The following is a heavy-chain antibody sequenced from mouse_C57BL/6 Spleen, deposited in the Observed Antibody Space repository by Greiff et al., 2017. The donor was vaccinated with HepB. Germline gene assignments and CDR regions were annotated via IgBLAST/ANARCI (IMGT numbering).Heavy chain of an antibody. CDR3: VWGYSWYFDV. V-gene: IGHV10-1*01. Sequence: EVQLVESGGGLVQPKGSLKLSCAASGFSFNTYAMNWVRQAPGKGLEWVARIRSKSNNYATYYADSVKDRFTISRDDSESMLYLQMNNLKTEDTAMYYCVWGYSWYFDVWGTGTTVTVSS. CDR2: IRSKSNNYAT. J-gene: IGHJ1*03. CDR1: GFSFNTYA. D-gene: IGHD2-12*01.